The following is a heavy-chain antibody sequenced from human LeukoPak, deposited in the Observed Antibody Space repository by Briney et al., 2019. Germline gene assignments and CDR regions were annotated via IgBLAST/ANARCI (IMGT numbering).Heavy chain of an antibody. CDR3: ARDSSGWQRRAFDI. J-gene: IGHJ3*02. D-gene: IGHD6-19*01. Sequence: KPSETLSLTCAVYGGSFSGYYWSWIRQPPGKGLEWLGEINHSGSTNYNPSLKSRVTISVGTSKNQFSLKLSSVTAADTAVYYCARDSSGWQRRAFDIWGQGTMVTVSS. V-gene: IGHV4-34*01. CDR2: INHSGST. CDR1: GGSFSGYY.